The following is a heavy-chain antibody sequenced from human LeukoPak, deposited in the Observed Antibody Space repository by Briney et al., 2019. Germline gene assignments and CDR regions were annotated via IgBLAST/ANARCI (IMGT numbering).Heavy chain of an antibody. D-gene: IGHD4-17*01. J-gene: IGHJ5*02. CDR3: IVFGDSNH. V-gene: IGHV3-53*01. CDR2: IHTSGDT. CDR1: VLTGSHNY. Sequence: GGSLRLSCAASVLTGSHNYVSWVRQAPGKGLEWVSAIHTSGDTCYADSVKGRFTISRDTSKNTLYLKINSLRVEDTAVYYCIVFGDSNHWGQGTLVTVS.